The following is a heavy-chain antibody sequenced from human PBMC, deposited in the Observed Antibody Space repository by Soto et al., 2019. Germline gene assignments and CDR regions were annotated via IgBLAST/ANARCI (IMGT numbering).Heavy chain of an antibody. D-gene: IGHD3-22*01. J-gene: IGHJ6*02. CDR1: GFTFSSYD. CDR2: IGTAGDT. V-gene: IGHV3-13*01. Sequence: GESLKISCAASGFTFSSYDMHWVRQATGKGLEWVSAIGTAGDTYYPGSVKGRFTISRENAKNSLYLQMNSLRAEDTAVYYCARDRSAYYYDSSGYYYGYYYYGMDVWGQGTTVTVSS. CDR3: ARDRSAYYYDSSGYYYGYYYYGMDV.